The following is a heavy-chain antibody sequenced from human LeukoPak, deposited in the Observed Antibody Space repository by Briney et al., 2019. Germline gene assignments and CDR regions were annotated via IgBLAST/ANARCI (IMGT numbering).Heavy chain of an antibody. Sequence: PGGSLRLSCVASGFTFTNAWMSWVRQAPGKGLEWVGHIKSETDGGTTDYAAPVKGRFFISRDDSRDTLYLQMNSLKTDDTAVYYCAKYDISVNFDYWGQGTLVTVSS. D-gene: IGHD3-22*01. CDR1: GFTFTNAW. J-gene: IGHJ4*02. V-gene: IGHV3-15*01. CDR3: AKYDISVNFDY. CDR2: IKSETDGGTT.